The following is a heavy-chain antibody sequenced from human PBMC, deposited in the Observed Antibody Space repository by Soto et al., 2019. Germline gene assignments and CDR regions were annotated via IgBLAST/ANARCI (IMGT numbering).Heavy chain of an antibody. CDR2: IYPADSDT. CDR1: GYRIASPW. D-gene: IGHD3-22*01. CDR3: GRQSGDYDSSGYGAFDI. V-gene: IGHV5-51*01. J-gene: IGHJ3*02. Sequence: GGSLEISCKGAGYRIASPWDGWGRQIPREGLEWMGIIYPADSDTRYSPSFQGQVTISVDKSIRTAYLQWSSLRASDTAIYYCGRQSGDYDSSGYGAFDIWGQGTMVTVSS.